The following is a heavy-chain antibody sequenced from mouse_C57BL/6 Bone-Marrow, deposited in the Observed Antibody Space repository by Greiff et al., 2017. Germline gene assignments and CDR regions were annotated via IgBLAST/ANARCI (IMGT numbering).Heavy chain of an antibody. V-gene: IGHV1-54*01. Sequence: VQLQQSGAELVRPGTSVKVSCKASGYAFTNYLIEWVKQRPGQGLEWIGVINPGSGGTNYNEKFKGKATLTADKSSSTAYMQLSRLTSEDSAVYFCARWSSSFDYWGQGTTLTVSS. D-gene: IGHD1-1*01. J-gene: IGHJ2*01. CDR2: INPGSGGT. CDR1: GYAFTNYL. CDR3: ARWSSSFDY.